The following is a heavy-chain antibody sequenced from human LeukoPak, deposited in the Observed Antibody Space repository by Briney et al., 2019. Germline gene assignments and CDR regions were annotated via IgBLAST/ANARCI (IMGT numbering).Heavy chain of an antibody. Sequence: GGSLRLSCAASGFTSSSYWMHWVRQAPGKGLVWVSRINSDGGNTIYADSVKGRFTISSDNAKNTLYLQMTSLRAEDTAVYYCARAPTALASFDYWGQGTLVTVSS. D-gene: IGHD4-17*01. J-gene: IGHJ4*02. CDR1: GFTSSSYW. V-gene: IGHV3-74*01. CDR2: INSDGGNT. CDR3: ARAPTALASFDY.